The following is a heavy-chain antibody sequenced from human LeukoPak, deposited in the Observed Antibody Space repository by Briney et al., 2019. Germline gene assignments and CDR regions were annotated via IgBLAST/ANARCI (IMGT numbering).Heavy chain of an antibody. J-gene: IGHJ4*02. CDR3: ARVTSLTGTIFDS. D-gene: IGHD1-7*01. V-gene: IGHV3-11*06. CDR1: GFTFSDYY. Sequence: GGSLRLSCAASGFTFSDYYMSWIRQAPGKGLEWVSYISSRTSDTNYVDSVKGRFTISRDNAKNSLYLQMNSLRVEDTAVYYCARVTSLTGTIFDSWGQGTLVTVSS. CDR2: ISSRTSDT.